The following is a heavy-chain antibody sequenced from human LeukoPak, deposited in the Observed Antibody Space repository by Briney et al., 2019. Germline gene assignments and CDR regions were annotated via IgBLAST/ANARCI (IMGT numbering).Heavy chain of an antibody. V-gene: IGHV3-21*01. Sequence: PGGSLRLSCAASGFTFSSYTMNWVRQAPGKGLEWVSSISTSSSYIYYADSVKGRFTISRDNAKNSLYLQMNSLRAEDTALYYCARVGGTTVTPGYYYYYGMDVWGQGTTVTVSS. D-gene: IGHD4-11*01. CDR2: ISTSSSYI. J-gene: IGHJ6*02. CDR1: GFTFSSYT. CDR3: ARVGGTTVTPGYYYYYGMDV.